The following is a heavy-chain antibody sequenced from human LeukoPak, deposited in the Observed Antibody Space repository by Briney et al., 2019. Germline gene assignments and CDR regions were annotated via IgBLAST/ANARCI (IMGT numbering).Heavy chain of an antibody. Sequence: SVKVSCKASGGTFSSYAISWVRQAPGQGLEWVGRIIPIFGIANYAQKCQGRVTITADKSTSTAYMELSSLRSEDTAVYYCARAAMIVVVKDYYYYYGMDVWGQGTTVTVSS. J-gene: IGHJ6*02. CDR1: GGTFSSYA. CDR2: IIPIFGIA. D-gene: IGHD3-22*01. V-gene: IGHV1-69*04. CDR3: ARAAMIVVVKDYYYYYGMDV.